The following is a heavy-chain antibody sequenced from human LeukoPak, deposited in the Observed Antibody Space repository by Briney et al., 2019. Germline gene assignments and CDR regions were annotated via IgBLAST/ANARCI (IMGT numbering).Heavy chain of an antibody. CDR2: INPNSGGT. Sequence: GASVKVSCKASGYTFTGYYMHWVRQAPGQGLEWMGRINPNSGGTNYAQKFQGRVTMTRDTSISTAYMELSRLRSDDTAVYYCARDLTSHYYGSGSYYNYSDYWGQGTLVTVSS. D-gene: IGHD3-10*01. V-gene: IGHV1-2*06. J-gene: IGHJ4*02. CDR3: ARDLTSHYYGSGSYYNYSDY. CDR1: GYTFTGYY.